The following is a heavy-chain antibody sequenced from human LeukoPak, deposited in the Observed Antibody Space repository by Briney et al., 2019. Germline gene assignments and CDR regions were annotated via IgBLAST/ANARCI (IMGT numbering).Heavy chain of an antibody. V-gene: IGHV1-18*01. J-gene: IGHJ6*03. CDR2: ISPYNGNT. Sequence: ASVKVSCKASGYTFTSYGISWVRQAPGQGLEWMGWISPYNGNTNYAPKLQGRATMTTDTSTSTAYMELRSLRSDDTAVYYCARGYIWGSYRYTGYYYMDVWGKGTTVTVSS. CDR1: GYTFTSYG. CDR3: ARGYIWGSYRYTGYYYMDV. D-gene: IGHD3-16*02.